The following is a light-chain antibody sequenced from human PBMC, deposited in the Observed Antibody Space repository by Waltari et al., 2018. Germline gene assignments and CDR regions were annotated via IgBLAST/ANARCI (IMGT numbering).Light chain of an antibody. CDR3: QQYATSPLT. V-gene: IGKV3-20*01. Sequence: IVLTQSPGTLSLSPGERATLSCRASHNVGSNYLAWYQQKPGQAPRLLIYGASSRATGIPDRFSGSGSGTDFTLTISRLEPEDFALYHCQQYATSPLTFGGGTKVEI. J-gene: IGKJ4*01. CDR1: HNVGSNY. CDR2: GAS.